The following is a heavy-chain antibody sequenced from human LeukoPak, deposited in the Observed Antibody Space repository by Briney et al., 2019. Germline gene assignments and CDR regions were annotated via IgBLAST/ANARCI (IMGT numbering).Heavy chain of an antibody. CDR2: IYYSGST. V-gene: IGHV4-59*01. D-gene: IGHD5-12*01. Sequence: PSETLSLTCTVSGGSISSYYWSWIRQPPGKGLEWIGYIYYSGSTNYNPSLKSRVTISVDTSKSQFSLKLSSVTAADTAVYYCARGFGYSGYDWVVWGQGTLVTVSS. CDR1: GGSISSYY. J-gene: IGHJ4*02. CDR3: ARGFGYSGYDWVV.